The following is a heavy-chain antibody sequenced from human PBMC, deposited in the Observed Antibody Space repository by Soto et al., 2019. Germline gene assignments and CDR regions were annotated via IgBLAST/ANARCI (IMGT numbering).Heavy chain of an antibody. CDR2: IYYSGST. CDR3: ARVRSGGFGDRNGLFDP. D-gene: IGHD3-10*01. Sequence: QVQLQESGPGLVKPSQTLSLTCTVSGGSISSGGYYWSWIRQHPGKGLEWIGYIYYSGSTYYNPSLKSRVTISVDTSKNQFSLKLSSVTAADTAVYYCARVRSGGFGDRNGLFDPWGQVTLVTVSS. CDR1: GGSISSGGYY. V-gene: IGHV4-31*03. J-gene: IGHJ5*02.